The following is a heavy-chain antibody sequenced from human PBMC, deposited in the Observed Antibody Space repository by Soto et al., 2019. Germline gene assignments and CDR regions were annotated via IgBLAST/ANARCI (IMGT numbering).Heavy chain of an antibody. V-gene: IGHV3-30*18. J-gene: IGHJ6*02. Sequence: QVQLVESGGGVVQPGRSLRLSCAASGFTFSSYGMHWVRQAPGKGLEWVAVISYDGSNKYYADSVKGRFTISRDNSKNTLYLQMNSLRAEDTAVYYCAKDRWPMFRGTRKCGMDVWGQGTTVTVSS. CDR1: GFTFSSYG. CDR2: ISYDGSNK. D-gene: IGHD3-10*01. CDR3: AKDRWPMFRGTRKCGMDV.